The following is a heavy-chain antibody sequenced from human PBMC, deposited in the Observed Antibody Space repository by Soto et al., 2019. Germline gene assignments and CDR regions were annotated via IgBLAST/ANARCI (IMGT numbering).Heavy chain of an antibody. CDR3: ARDNVCSGYYRTGFFDY. CDR2: ISAYNGNT. Sequence: ASVKVSCKASGYTFTSYGISWVRQAPGQGFEWMGWISAYNGNTNYAQKLQGRVTMTTDTSTSTAYMELRSLRSDDTAVYYCARDNVCSGYYRTGFFDYRGQALLRTVSS. V-gene: IGHV1-18*01. CDR1: GYTFTSYG. D-gene: IGHD3-22*01. J-gene: IGHJ4*02.